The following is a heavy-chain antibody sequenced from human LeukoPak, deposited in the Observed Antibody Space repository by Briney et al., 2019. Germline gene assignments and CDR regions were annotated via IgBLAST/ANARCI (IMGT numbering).Heavy chain of an antibody. J-gene: IGHJ4*02. CDR2: IKQDGSET. CDR1: GFIFSNYW. V-gene: IGHV3-7*03. Sequence: GGSLRLSCATSGFIFSNYWMSWVRQAPGKGLEWVANIKQDGSETYYVDSVKGRFTISRDNSKNTLYLQMNSLRAEDTAVYYCAKQRWFGEQYFDYWGQGTLVTVSS. CDR3: AKQRWFGEQYFDY. D-gene: IGHD3-10*01.